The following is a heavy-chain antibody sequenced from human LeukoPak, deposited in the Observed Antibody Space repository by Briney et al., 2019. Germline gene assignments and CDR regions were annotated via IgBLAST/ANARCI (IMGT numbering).Heavy chain of an antibody. Sequence: SETLSLTCTVSGGSISSYYWSWIRQPPGKGLEWIGYIYYSGGTNYNPSLKSRVTISVDTSKNQFSLKLSSVTAADTAVYYCARVGRAVDGFSIGYWGQGTLVTVSS. V-gene: IGHV4-59*01. CDR2: IYYSGGT. J-gene: IGHJ4*02. CDR1: GGSISSYY. D-gene: IGHD6-19*01. CDR3: ARVGRAVDGFSIGY.